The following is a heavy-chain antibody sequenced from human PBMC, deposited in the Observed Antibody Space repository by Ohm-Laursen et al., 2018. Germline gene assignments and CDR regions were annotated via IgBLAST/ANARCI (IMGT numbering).Heavy chain of an antibody. D-gene: IGHD1-14*01. CDR3: TRDPESVGPAFAN. CDR1: EVTDSPNY. V-gene: IGHV3-53*01. Sequence: SLRLSCAASEVTDSPNYMSWVRQAPGKGLECVAILYNGGFTYYADSVKGRFTISRDNSKNTLFLQMNTLRAEDTAIYYCTRDPESVGPAFANWGQGTLVTVSS. J-gene: IGHJ4*02. CDR2: LYNGGFT.